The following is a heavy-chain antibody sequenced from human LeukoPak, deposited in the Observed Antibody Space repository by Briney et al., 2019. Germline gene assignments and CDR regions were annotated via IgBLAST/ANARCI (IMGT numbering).Heavy chain of an antibody. CDR3: VREGGSHSSGYYFHY. Sequence: ASVKVSCKTSGYTFTNYGISWVRQAPGQGLEWMGWISAYNGNTNYAQKLQGRVTMTTDTSTSTAYMELRSLRSDDTAMYYCVREGGSHSSGYYFHYWGQGTLVTVSS. CDR2: ISAYNGNT. CDR1: GYTFTNYG. D-gene: IGHD3-22*01. J-gene: IGHJ4*02. V-gene: IGHV1-18*01.